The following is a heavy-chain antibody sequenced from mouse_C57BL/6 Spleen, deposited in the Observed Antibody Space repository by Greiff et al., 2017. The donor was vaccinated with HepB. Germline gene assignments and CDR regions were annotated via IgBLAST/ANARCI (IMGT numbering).Heavy chain of an antibody. CDR1: GYTFTDYY. J-gene: IGHJ2*01. V-gene: IGHV1-76*01. CDR2: IYPGSGNT. Sequence: QVQLQQSGAELVRPGASVKLSCKASGYTFTDYYINWVKQRPGQGLEWIARIYPGSGNTYYNEKFKGKGTLTAEKSSSTAYMQLSSLTSEDSAVYFCARCSSTNFDYWGQGTTLTVSS. CDR3: ARCSSTNFDY. D-gene: IGHD1-1*01.